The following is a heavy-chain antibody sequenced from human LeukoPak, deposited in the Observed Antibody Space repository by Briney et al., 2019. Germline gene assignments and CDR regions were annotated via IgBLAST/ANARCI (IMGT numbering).Heavy chain of an antibody. CDR3: ATYDYVWGSYRRYLDY. CDR1: GGTFSSYA. V-gene: IGHV1-69*13. D-gene: IGHD3-16*02. CDR2: IIPIFGTA. Sequence: GASVKVSCKASGGTFSSYAISWVRQAPGQGLEWMGGIIPIFGTANYAQKFQGRVTITADESTSTAYMELSSLRSEDTAVYYCATYDYVWGSYRRYLDYWGQGTLVTVSS. J-gene: IGHJ4*02.